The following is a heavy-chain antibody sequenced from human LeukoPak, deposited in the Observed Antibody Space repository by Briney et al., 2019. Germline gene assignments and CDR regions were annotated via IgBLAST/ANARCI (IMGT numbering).Heavy chain of an antibody. CDR2: ISGSGGGT. CDR3: AKGVTYYYGSGSYYFDY. J-gene: IGHJ4*02. CDR1: GFTFSGYA. V-gene: IGHV3-23*01. D-gene: IGHD3-10*01. Sequence: GGSLRLSCAASGFTFSGYAMSWVRQAPGKGLEWVSAISGSGGGTYYAGSVKGRFTISRDNSKNTLYLQMNSLRAEDTAVYYCAKGVTYYYGSGSYYFDYWGQGTLVTVSS.